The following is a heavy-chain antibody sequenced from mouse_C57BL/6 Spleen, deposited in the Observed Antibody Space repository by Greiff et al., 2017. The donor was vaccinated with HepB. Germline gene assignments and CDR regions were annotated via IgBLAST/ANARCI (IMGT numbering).Heavy chain of an antibody. J-gene: IGHJ3*01. CDR3: ASPYYYGSSYGGTWFAY. CDR2: IYPGDGDT. CDR1: GYAFSSSW. V-gene: IGHV1-82*01. D-gene: IGHD1-1*01. Sequence: QVQLKQSGPELVKPGASVKISCKASGYAFSSSWMNWVKQRPGKGLEWIGRIYPGDGDTNYNGKFKGKATLTADKSSSTAYMQLSSLTSEDSAVYFCASPYYYGSSYGGTWFAYWGQGTLVTVSA.